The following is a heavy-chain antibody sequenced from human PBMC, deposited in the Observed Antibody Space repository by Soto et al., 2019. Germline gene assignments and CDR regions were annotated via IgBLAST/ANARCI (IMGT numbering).Heavy chain of an antibody. CDR1: GFSFKSYT. V-gene: IGHV3-30-3*01. CDR3: ARDRPGGYGYSWDDFLYYYGMDV. D-gene: IGHD5-18*01. J-gene: IGHJ6*02. CDR2: VSYDGSNK. Sequence: GGSLRLSCAASGFSFKSYTIHWVRQAPGKGLEWVAVVSYDGSNKFYADSVKGRFTISRDDSKDTVFLQMNSLRVEDTAVFYCARDRPGGYGYSWDDFLYYYGMDVWGQGTTVTVSS.